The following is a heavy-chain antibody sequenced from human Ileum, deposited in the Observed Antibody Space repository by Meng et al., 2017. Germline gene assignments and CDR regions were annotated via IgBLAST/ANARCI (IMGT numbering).Heavy chain of an antibody. J-gene: IGHJ5*02. CDR2: IYYSGST. CDR3: ARGGPWFDP. V-gene: IGHV4-34*02. CDR1: GGSFSGYY. Sequence: QWQLLQWGAGLLKPSATLSLTCAVYGGSFSGYYWSWFRQPPGKGLEWIGEIYYSGSTNYNPSLKSRVTISVDTSKNQFSLKLSSVTAADTAVYYCARGGPWFDPWGQGTLVTVSS.